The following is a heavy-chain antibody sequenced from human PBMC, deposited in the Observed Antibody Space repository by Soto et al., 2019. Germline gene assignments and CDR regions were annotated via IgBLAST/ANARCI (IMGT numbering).Heavy chain of an antibody. D-gene: IGHD6-13*01. J-gene: IGHJ4*02. Sequence: PSETLSLTCTVSGGSISSYYWSWIRQPPGKGLEWIGYVYYSGSTNYNPALKSRVTISVDTSKNQFSLKLNSVTAADTAVYYCARDGGTAGGNFDYWGQGTLVTVSS. CDR2: VYYSGST. V-gene: IGHV4-59*01. CDR3: ARDGGTAGGNFDY. CDR1: GGSISSYY.